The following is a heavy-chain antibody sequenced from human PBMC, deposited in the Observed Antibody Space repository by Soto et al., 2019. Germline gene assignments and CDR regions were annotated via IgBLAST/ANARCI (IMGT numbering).Heavy chain of an antibody. V-gene: IGHV3-7*03. Sequence: GSLRLCCAASGFTFSKSWMSWVGQAPGKGLEWVANIKEDGSEKDYVDPVKGRFTITRDNAKNSLYLQMNNLRAEDTAVYSCTRKRFGMDVWGQGTTVSVSS. CDR1: GFTFSKSW. CDR3: TRKRFGMDV. J-gene: IGHJ6*02. CDR2: IKEDGSEK.